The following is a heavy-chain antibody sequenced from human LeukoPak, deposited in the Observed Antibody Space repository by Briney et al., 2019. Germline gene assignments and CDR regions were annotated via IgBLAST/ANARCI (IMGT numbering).Heavy chain of an antibody. D-gene: IGHD2-15*01. J-gene: IGHJ4*02. V-gene: IGHV3-30*04. Sequence: PGVSLRLSCAASGFTFSSYAMHWVRQAPGKGLEWVAVISYDGSNKYYADSVKGRFTISRDNSKNTLYLQMNSLRAEDTAVYYCARGGAIAVSTFDYWGQGTLVTVSS. CDR1: GFTFSSYA. CDR2: ISYDGSNK. CDR3: ARGGAIAVSTFDY.